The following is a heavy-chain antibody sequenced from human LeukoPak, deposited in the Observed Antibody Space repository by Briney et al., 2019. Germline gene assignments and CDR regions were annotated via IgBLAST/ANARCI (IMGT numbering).Heavy chain of an antibody. J-gene: IGHJ6*03. CDR3: ARGNLYDFWSGYYPYYYYMDV. Sequence: ASVKVSCKASGYTFTSYDINWVRQATGQGLELMGWMNPNSGNTGYAQKFQGRVTMTRNTSISTAYMELSSLRSEDTAVYYCARGNLYDFWSGYYPYYYYMDVWGKGTTVTVSS. CDR2: MNPNSGNT. CDR1: GYTFTSYD. V-gene: IGHV1-8*01. D-gene: IGHD3-3*01.